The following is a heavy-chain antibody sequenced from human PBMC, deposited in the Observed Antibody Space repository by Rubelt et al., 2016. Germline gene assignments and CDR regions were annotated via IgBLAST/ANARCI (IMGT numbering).Heavy chain of an antibody. D-gene: IGHD2-2*01. CDR2: IWYDGSNK. CDR1: GFSFSNYA. V-gene: IGHV3-33*08. Sequence: QVQLVESGGGVVQPGRSLRLSCAASGFSFSNYAMHWVRQAPGKGLEWVAVIWYDGSNKYCADSVKGRFTISRDNSKNTLYLQMNSLRAEDTAVYYCAREADCSSTSCPFDYWGQGTLVTVSS. J-gene: IGHJ4*02. CDR3: AREADCSSTSCPFDY.